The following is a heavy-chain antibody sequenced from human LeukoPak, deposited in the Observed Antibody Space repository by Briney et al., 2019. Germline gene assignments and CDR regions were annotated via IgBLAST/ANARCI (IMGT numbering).Heavy chain of an antibody. V-gene: IGHV3-48*01. CDR1: GFTFSSYS. J-gene: IGHJ6*03. D-gene: IGHD6-19*01. Sequence: GGSLRLSCAASGFTFSSYSMNWVRQAPGKGLEWVSYISSSSSTIYYADSVKGRFTISRDNAKNSLYLQMNSLRAEDTAVYYCASRAFESVPPNYYYYMDVWGKGTTVTVSS. CDR3: ASRAFESVPPNYYYYMDV. CDR2: ISSSSSTI.